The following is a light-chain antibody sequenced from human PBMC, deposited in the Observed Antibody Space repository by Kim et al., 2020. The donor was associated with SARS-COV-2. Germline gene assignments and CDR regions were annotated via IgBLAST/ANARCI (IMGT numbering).Light chain of an antibody. Sequence: SWSPGERATLSCRAMQSVSSYLAWYQQKPGQAPRLLIYDASNRATGIPARFSGSGSGTDFTLTISSLEPEDFAVYYCQQRSNWYSFGQGTKLEIK. CDR2: DAS. J-gene: IGKJ2*03. CDR1: QSVSSY. V-gene: IGKV3-11*01. CDR3: QQRSNWYS.